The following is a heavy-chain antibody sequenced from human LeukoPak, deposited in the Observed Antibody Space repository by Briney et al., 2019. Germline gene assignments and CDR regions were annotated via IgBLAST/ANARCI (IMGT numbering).Heavy chain of an antibody. CDR1: GGXITSTNW. CDR3: TRESGPYCPFGY. D-gene: IGHD1-26*01. CDR2: ISLTGRT. J-gene: IGHJ4*02. Sequence: SGTLSLTCGVSGGXITSTNWWSWVRQPPGQGLEWIGEISLTGRTNYNPSLIGRVIMSLDESRNQLSLTLTSVTAADTAMYYCTRESGPYCPFGYWGQGTLVVVPS. V-gene: IGHV4-4*02.